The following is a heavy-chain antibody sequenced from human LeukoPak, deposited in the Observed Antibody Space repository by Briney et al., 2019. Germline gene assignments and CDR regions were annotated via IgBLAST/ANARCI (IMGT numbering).Heavy chain of an antibody. CDR2: LRYDGSNK. J-gene: IGHJ4*02. Sequence: GGSLRLSCAASGFSFSSYDMHCGRQAPGKGIECVAFLRYDGSNKYYADSVKRRFTISRDNSKNTLYLQMNSMRADDTAVYYCAKEHGRDWFISWTFDYWGQGTLVTVSS. D-gene: IGHD3-9*01. CDR3: AKEHGRDWFISWTFDY. CDR1: GFSFSSYD. V-gene: IGHV3-30*02.